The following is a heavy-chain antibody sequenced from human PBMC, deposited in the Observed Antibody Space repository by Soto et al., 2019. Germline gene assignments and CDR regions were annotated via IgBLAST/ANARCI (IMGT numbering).Heavy chain of an antibody. J-gene: IGHJ4*02. Sequence: SETLSLTCTVSGGSISSYYWSWIRQPPGKGLEWIGYIYYSGSTNYNPSLKSRVTISVDTSKNQFSLKLSSVTAADTAVYYCARVHDIAAADYFDYWGQGTLVTVSS. CDR2: IYYSGST. CDR1: GGSISSYY. CDR3: ARVHDIAAADYFDY. D-gene: IGHD6-13*01. V-gene: IGHV4-59*01.